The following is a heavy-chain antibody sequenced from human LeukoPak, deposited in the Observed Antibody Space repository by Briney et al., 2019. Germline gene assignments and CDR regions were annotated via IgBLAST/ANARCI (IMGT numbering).Heavy chain of an antibody. CDR2: IWYDGSNK. D-gene: IGHD4-17*01. CDR1: GFTFSSYG. J-gene: IGHJ1*01. CDR3: ARGYGDYVASGFHH. Sequence: GGSLRLSCAASGFTFSSYGMHWVRQAPGKGLGWVAVIWYDGSNKYYADSVKGRFTISRDNSKNTLYLQMNSLRAEDTAVYYCARGYGDYVASGFHHWGQGTLVTVSS. V-gene: IGHV3-33*01.